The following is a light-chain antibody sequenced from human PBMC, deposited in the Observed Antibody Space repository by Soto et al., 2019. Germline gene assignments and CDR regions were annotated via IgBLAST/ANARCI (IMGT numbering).Light chain of an antibody. V-gene: IGKV1-27*01. CDR3: QKYDDAPRT. CDR2: EAS. J-gene: IGKJ1*01. Sequence: QMTQSPSSLSASVGDRVTITCRASQNISHYLAWYQQKPGGAPKLLSYEASTLQSAVPSRFSGSGSGADFTLTISSLQPEDVAIYYCQKYDDAPRTFGQGTRVEMK. CDR1: QNISHY.